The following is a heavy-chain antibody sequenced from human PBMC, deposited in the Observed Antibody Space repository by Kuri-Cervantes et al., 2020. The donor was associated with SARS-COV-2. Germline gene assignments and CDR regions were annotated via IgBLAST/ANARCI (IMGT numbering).Heavy chain of an antibody. CDR3: ARDWGELGKDY. CDR2: ISSSSSYI. Sequence: GESLKISCAASGFTFSSYSMNWVRQAPGKGLEWVSSISSSSSYIYYADLVKGRFTISRDNAKNSLYLQMNSLRAEDTAVYYCARDWGELGKDYWGQGTLVTVSS. D-gene: IGHD7-27*01. V-gene: IGHV3-21*01. CDR1: GFTFSSYS. J-gene: IGHJ4*02.